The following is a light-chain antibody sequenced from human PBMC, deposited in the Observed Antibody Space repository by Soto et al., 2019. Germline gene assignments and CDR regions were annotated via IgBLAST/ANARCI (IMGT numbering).Light chain of an antibody. J-gene: IGLJ1*01. Sequence: QSALTQPASVSGSPGQSITISCTGGSSDIGGYNYVSWFRQHPGKAPKLMIYEVTNRPSGVSNRFSGSKSGSTASLTISGLQAEDEADYYCSSYTSSNTLVFGTGTKVTVL. CDR3: SSYTSSNTLV. V-gene: IGLV2-14*01. CDR1: SSDIGGYNY. CDR2: EVT.